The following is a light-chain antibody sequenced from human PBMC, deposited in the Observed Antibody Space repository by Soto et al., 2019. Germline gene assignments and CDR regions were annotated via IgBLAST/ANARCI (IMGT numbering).Light chain of an antibody. CDR2: GAS. V-gene: IGKV3-20*01. Sequence: ILLTQSPGTLSLSPWERTTLSCRASQSISRYLAWYQQKPGQGPRLLIYGASSRATGTPDRFSGSGSGTDFTLTINRLEPEDFALYYCQQYGSSPPTFGQGTKVDIK. CDR3: QQYGSSPPT. CDR1: QSISRY. J-gene: IGKJ1*01.